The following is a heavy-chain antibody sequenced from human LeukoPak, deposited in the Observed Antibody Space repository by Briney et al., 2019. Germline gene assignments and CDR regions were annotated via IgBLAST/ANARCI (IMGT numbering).Heavy chain of an antibody. Sequence: ASVKVSCKASGYTFTGYYMHWVRQAPGQGLEWMGWINPNSGGTNYARKFQGRVTMTRDTSISTAYMELSRLRSDDTAVYYCARADYGSGSYRDYWGQGTLVTVSS. J-gene: IGHJ4*02. CDR3: ARADYGSGSYRDY. CDR2: INPNSGGT. V-gene: IGHV1-2*02. CDR1: GYTFTGYY. D-gene: IGHD3-10*01.